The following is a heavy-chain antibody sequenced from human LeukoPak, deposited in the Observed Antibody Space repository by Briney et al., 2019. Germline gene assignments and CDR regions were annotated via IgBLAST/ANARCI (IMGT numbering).Heavy chain of an antibody. J-gene: IGHJ4*02. CDR3: ASTRRAARPGFDY. Sequence: SETLSLTCTVSGGSISSSSYYWGWIRQPPGKGLEWIGSIYYSGSTYYNPSLKSRVTISVDTSKNQFSLKLSSVTAADTAVYYCASTRRAARPGFDYWGQGTLVNVSS. D-gene: IGHD6-6*01. CDR1: GGSISSSSYY. V-gene: IGHV4-39*01. CDR2: IYYSGST.